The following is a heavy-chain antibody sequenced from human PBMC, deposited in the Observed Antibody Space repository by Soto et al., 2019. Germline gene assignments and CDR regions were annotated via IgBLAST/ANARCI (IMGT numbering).Heavy chain of an antibody. CDR2: IYGNDDT. Sequence: VSGPTLVNPTQSLTLTCTFSGFSLSTNEVGVGWIRQPPGKALEWLALIYGNDDTRYSPSLKTRLTITKDTSKNQVVLTLTTVDPMDTATYYCARWYYYDSSGHYYHYFDPWGQGTLVTVSS. J-gene: IGHJ5*02. CDR3: ARWYYYDSSGHYYHYFDP. V-gene: IGHV2-5*01. D-gene: IGHD3-22*01. CDR1: GFSLSTNEVG.